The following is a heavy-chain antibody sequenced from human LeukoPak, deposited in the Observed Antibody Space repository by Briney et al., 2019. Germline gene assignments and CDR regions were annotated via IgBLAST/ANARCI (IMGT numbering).Heavy chain of an antibody. Sequence: ASVKVSCKASGYTFTSYAMNWVRQAPGQGLEWMGWINTNTGNPTYAQGFTGRFVFSLDTSVSTAFLQISSLKAEDTAVYYCASGKYGSGSFFDYWGQGTLVTVS. CDR3: ASGKYGSGSFFDY. CDR1: GYTFTSYA. V-gene: IGHV7-4-1*02. CDR2: INTNTGNP. D-gene: IGHD3-10*01. J-gene: IGHJ4*02.